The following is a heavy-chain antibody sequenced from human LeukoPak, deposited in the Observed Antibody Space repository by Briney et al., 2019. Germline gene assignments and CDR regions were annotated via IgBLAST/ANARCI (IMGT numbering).Heavy chain of an antibody. V-gene: IGHV4-30-2*01. CDR1: GGSISSGGYS. D-gene: IGHD3-22*01. CDR2: IYHSGST. Sequence: SETLSLTCAVSGGSISSGGYSWSWIRQPPGKGLEWIGYIYHSGSTYYNPALKSRVTISVDRSKNQFPLKLSSVTAADTAVYYCARGALYYDSSGYYYRDAFDIWGQGTMVTVSS. J-gene: IGHJ3*02. CDR3: ARGALYYDSSGYYYRDAFDI.